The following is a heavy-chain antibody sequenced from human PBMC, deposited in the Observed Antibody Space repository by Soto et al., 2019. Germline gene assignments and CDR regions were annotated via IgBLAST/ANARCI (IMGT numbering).Heavy chain of an antibody. D-gene: IGHD2-2*01. J-gene: IGHJ4*02. V-gene: IGHV1-69*13. CDR3: ASTYCSSTSCRKSVGFYFDY. CDR2: IIPIFGTA. CDR1: GGTFSSYA. Sequence: SVKVSCKASGGTFSSYAISWVRQAPGQGLEWMGGIIPIFGTANYAQKFQGRVTITADESTSTAYMELSSLKSEDTAVYYCASTYCSSTSCRKSVGFYFDYWGQGTLVTVSS.